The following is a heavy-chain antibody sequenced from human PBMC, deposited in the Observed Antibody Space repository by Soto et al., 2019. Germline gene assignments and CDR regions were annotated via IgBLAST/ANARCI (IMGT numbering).Heavy chain of an antibody. CDR2: IDPSDSQT. Sequence: GGSLKISCKGSRYSFAGYWITWVRQKPGKGLEWMGRIDPSDSQTYYSPSFRGHVTISVTKSITTVFLQWSSLRASDTAMYYCARQIYDSDTGPNFQYYFDSWGQGTPVTVSS. CDR3: ARQIYDSDTGPNFQYYFDS. V-gene: IGHV5-10-1*01. J-gene: IGHJ4*02. D-gene: IGHD3-22*01. CDR1: RYSFAGYW.